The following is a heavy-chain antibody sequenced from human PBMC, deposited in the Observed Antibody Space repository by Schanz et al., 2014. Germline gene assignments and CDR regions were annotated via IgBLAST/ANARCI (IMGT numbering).Heavy chain of an antibody. CDR3: ARGVIAAAGGAFHY. CDR2: IFTDGRT. D-gene: IGHD6-13*01. Sequence: EVQLVASGGGLVQPGGSLRLSCAASGFAVDNYYMSCVRQAPGRGLEWVSIIFTDGRTYYADSVKRRVTISRDNSRNTMYLQMNSLRAGDAAVYDCARGVIAAAGGAFHYWGQGTLVAVSA. J-gene: IGHJ4*02. CDR1: GFAVDNYY. V-gene: IGHV3-53*01.